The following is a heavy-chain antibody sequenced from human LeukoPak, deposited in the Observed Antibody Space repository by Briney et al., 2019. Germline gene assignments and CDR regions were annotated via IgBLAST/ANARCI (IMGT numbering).Heavy chain of an antibody. D-gene: IGHD3-10*01. CDR3: ARDLSEYGWFGEF. Sequence: GGSLRLSCAASGFTFSSYWMHWVRQAPGKGLVWVSRISSDGSSTNYADSVKGRFTISRDNAKNTLYLQMNSLRAEDTAVYYCARDLSEYGWFGEFWGQGTLVTVSS. J-gene: IGHJ4*02. CDR2: ISSDGSST. CDR1: GFTFSSYW. V-gene: IGHV3-74*01.